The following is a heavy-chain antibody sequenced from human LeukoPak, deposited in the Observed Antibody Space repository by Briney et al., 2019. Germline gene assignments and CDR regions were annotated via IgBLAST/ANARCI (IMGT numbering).Heavy chain of an antibody. D-gene: IGHD1/OR15-1a*01. Sequence: ASVKVSCKASGGTFSSYAISWVRQAPGQGLEWMGWINPNSGGTNYAQKFQGRVTMTRDTSISTAYMELSRLRSDDTAVYYCAREGDWNTVDYWGQETLVTVSS. V-gene: IGHV1-2*02. CDR1: GGTFSSYA. CDR2: INPNSGGT. J-gene: IGHJ4*02. CDR3: AREGDWNTVDY.